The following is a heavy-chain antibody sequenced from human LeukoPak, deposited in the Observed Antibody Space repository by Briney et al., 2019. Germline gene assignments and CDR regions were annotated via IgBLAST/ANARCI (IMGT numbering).Heavy chain of an antibody. CDR1: GFSFSTYT. Sequence: GGSLTVSCAASGFSFSTYTMSWVRQAPGKGLDWVASITSSSSVTYYADSVQGRFTISRDNANNSLYLQMNSLTLDDTAVYYCARSVGSYYGDLWGQGTLVTVSS. CDR2: ITSSSSVT. D-gene: IGHD3-22*01. CDR3: ARSVGSYYGDL. J-gene: IGHJ5*02. V-gene: IGHV3-21*01.